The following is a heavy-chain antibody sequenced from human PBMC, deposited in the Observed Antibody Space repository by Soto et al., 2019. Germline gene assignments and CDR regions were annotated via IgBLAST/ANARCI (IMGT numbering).Heavy chain of an antibody. Sequence: PGGSLRLSCAASGFSFSSYTMHWVRQTPGKGLERVAVISHDGGDNADSVKGRFTISRDNSKNTLYLQMNSLRAEDTALYYCAKDIGITIFGVVKVYGMDVWGQGTTVTVS. D-gene: IGHD3-3*01. J-gene: IGHJ6*02. CDR3: AKDIGITIFGVVKVYGMDV. V-gene: IGHV3-30*04. CDR2: ISHDGGD. CDR1: GFSFSSYT.